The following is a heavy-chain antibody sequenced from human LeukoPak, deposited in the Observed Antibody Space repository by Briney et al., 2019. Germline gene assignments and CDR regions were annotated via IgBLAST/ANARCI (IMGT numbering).Heavy chain of an antibody. D-gene: IGHD3-10*01. Sequence: PGGSLRLSCAASGFTFSSYSMNWVRQAPGKGLEWVSYISSSSSTIYYADSVKGRFTISRDNAKNSLYLQMNSLRAEDTAVYYCASRAGAINFDYWGQGTLVTVSS. CDR2: ISSSSSTI. V-gene: IGHV3-48*04. CDR3: ASRAGAINFDY. CDR1: GFTFSSYS. J-gene: IGHJ4*02.